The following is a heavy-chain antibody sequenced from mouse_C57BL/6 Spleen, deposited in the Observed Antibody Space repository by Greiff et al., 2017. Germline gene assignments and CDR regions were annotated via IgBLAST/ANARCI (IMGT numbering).Heavy chain of an antibody. CDR2: IRLKSDNYAT. V-gene: IGHV6-3*01. Sequence: EVQRVESGGGLVQPGGSMKLSCVASGFTFSNYWMNWVRQSPEKGLEWVAQIRLKSDNYATHYAESVKGRFTISRDDSKSSVYLQMNNLRAEDTGIYYCTLTGYYFDYWGQGTTLTVSS. CDR1: GFTFSNYW. J-gene: IGHJ2*01. D-gene: IGHD4-1*01. CDR3: TLTGYYFDY.